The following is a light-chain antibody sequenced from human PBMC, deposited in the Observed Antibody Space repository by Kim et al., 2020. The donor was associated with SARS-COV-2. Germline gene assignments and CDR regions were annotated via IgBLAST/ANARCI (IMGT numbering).Light chain of an antibody. CDR1: QSVSSN. CDR2: GAS. CDR3: QEYNSWPRT. V-gene: IGKV3-15*01. Sequence: SPGARATLSCRASQSVSSNLAWYQQKPGQAPRLIIYGASTRASGIPARFSGSGSGTEFTLTISSLQSEDFAVYYCQEYNSWPRTFGQGTKVDIK. J-gene: IGKJ1*01.